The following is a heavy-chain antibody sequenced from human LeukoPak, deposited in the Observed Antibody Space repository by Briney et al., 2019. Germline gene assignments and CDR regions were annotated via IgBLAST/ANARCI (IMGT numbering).Heavy chain of an antibody. CDR1: GFTFTNYW. J-gene: IGHJ4*02. D-gene: IGHD3-3*01. CDR3: ARHTLWRFDY. V-gene: IGHV3-7*01. Sequence: TGGSLRLSCAAYGFTFTNYWLTWVRQAPGKGLEWVANINQDGGTEYYVDSMKGRFTISRDNAKNLVYLQINSLRAEDTAVYFCARHTLWRFDYWGQGAPVTVSS. CDR2: INQDGGTE.